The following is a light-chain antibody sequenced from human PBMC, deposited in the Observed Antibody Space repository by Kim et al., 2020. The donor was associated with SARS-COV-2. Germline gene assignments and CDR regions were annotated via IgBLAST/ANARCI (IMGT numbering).Light chain of an antibody. CDR2: QDS. CDR3: QAWDSSTVV. Sequence: VSPGQTASITCSGDKLGDKYACWYQQKPGQSPVLVIYQDSKRPSGIPERFSGSNSGNTATQTISGTQAMDEADYYCQAWDSSTVVFGGGTQLTVL. V-gene: IGLV3-1*01. J-gene: IGLJ2*01. CDR1: KLGDKY.